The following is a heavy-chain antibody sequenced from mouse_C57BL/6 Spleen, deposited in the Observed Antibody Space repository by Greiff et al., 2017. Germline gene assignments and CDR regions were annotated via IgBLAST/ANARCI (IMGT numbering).Heavy chain of an antibody. V-gene: IGHV3-6*01. Sequence: ESGPGLVKPSQSLSLTCSVTGYSITSGYYWNWIRQFPGNKLEWMGYISYDGSNNYNPSLKNRISITRDTSKNQFFLKLNSVTTEDTATYYCATTAAMDYWGQGTAVTVSS. D-gene: IGHD1-2*01. CDR3: ATTAAMDY. J-gene: IGHJ4*01. CDR2: ISYDGSN. CDR1: GYSITSGYY.